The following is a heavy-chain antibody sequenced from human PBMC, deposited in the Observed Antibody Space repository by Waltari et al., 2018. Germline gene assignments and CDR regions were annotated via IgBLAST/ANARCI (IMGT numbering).Heavy chain of an antibody. Sequence: QVHLIQSGAAVKKPGASVRVSCKLSGSTHTQVSTHWVRQAPGKGFEWMGGFDPEDGERIYAQKFQGRLIMTEDTSTDTAYMELSSLRSEDTAIYYCATDREITMMGDSFDLWGQGTMVTVSS. CDR3: ATDREITMMGDSFDL. CDR1: GSTHTQVS. V-gene: IGHV1-24*01. J-gene: IGHJ3*01. CDR2: FDPEDGER. D-gene: IGHD3-22*01.